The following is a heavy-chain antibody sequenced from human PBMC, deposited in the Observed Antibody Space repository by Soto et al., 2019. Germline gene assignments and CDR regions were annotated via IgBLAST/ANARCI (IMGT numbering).Heavy chain of an antibody. Sequence: ASVNVSCKASGYTFTSYAMHWVRQAPGQRLEWMGWINAGNGNTKYSQKFQGRVTITRDTSASTAYMELSSLRSEDAAVYYCARDPGYSYGYNRGQGTRVTVSS. CDR3: ARDPGYSYGYN. CDR1: GYTFTSYA. V-gene: IGHV1-3*01. J-gene: IGHJ4*02. D-gene: IGHD5-18*01. CDR2: INAGNGNT.